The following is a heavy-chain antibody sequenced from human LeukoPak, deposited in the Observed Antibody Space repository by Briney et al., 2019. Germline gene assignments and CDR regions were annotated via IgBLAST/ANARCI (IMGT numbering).Heavy chain of an antibody. D-gene: IGHD6-13*01. CDR1: GFTFSSYS. V-gene: IGHV3-21*01. CDR2: ISSSSSYI. Sequence: GGSLRLSCAASGFTFSSYSMNWVRQAPGKGLEWDSSISSSSSYIYYADSVKGRFTISRDNAKNSLYLQMNSLRAEDTAVYYCARGTSSSWYTFDYWGQGTLVTVSS. J-gene: IGHJ4*02. CDR3: ARGTSSSWYTFDY.